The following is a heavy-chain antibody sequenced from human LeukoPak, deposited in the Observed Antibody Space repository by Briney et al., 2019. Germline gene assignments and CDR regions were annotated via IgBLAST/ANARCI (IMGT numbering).Heavy chain of an antibody. CDR3: AKWGDYDILTGYYDSDY. D-gene: IGHD3-9*01. V-gene: IGHV3-23*01. CDR2: IVGSGGST. J-gene: IGHJ4*02. CDR1: GFTFSNYA. Sequence: GASLRLSCAASGFTFSNYAMSWVRQAPGKGLEWVSAIVGSGGSTYYADSVKGRFTISRDNPKNTLYLQMNSLRAEDTAVYYRAKWGDYDILTGYYDSDYWGQGTLVTVSS.